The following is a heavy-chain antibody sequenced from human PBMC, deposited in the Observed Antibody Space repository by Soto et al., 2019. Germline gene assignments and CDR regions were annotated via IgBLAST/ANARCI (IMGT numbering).Heavy chain of an antibody. V-gene: IGHV4-61*01. CDR1: GVSVSSGSYY. CDR3: ARDLGTYFDY. J-gene: IGHJ4*02. CDR2: IYYSGST. Sequence: PSETLCLTCPVSGVSVSSGSYYWSWIRQPPGKGLEWIGYIYYSGSTNYNPSLKSRVTISVDTSKNQFSLKLSSVTAADTAVYYCARDLGTYFDYWGQGTLVTVSS. D-gene: IGHD7-27*01.